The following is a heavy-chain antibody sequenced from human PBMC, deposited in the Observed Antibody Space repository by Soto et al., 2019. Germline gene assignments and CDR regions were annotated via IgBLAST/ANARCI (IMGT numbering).Heavy chain of an antibody. Sequence: SETLSLTRTGSGGSISSYYWSWIRPPPGKGLEWIGYIYYSGSTNYNPSLKSRVTISVDTSKNQFSLKLSSVTAADTAVYYCARGGTIFGVVIMNYYMDVWGKGTTVTVSS. CDR2: IYYSGST. J-gene: IGHJ6*03. CDR1: GGSISSYY. CDR3: ARGGTIFGVVIMNYYMDV. D-gene: IGHD3-3*01. V-gene: IGHV4-59*01.